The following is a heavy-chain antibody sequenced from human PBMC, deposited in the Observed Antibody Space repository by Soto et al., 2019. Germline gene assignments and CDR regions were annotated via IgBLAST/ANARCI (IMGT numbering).Heavy chain of an antibody. CDR2: ISGSGGST. V-gene: IGHV3-23*01. CDR1: GFTFSSYA. CDR3: AKDLRVDTAMVTCFDY. D-gene: IGHD5-18*01. Sequence: GGSLRLSCAASGFTFSSYAMSWVRQAPGKGLEWVSAISGSGGSTYYADSVKGRFTISRDNSKNTLYLQMNSLRAEDTAVYYCAKDLRVDTAMVTCFDYCGQGTLVTVSS. J-gene: IGHJ4*02.